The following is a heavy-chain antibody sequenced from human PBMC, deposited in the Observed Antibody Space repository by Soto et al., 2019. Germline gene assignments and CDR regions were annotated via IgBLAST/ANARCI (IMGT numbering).Heavy chain of an antibody. Sequence: EVQLVESGGGLVKPGGSLRLSCAASGFTFSSYSMNWVRQAPGKGLEWVSSISSSSSYIYYADSVKGRLTITIDNAKNSLYLQMNSLRAEDTAVYYCARIVVPAATGDYFDYWGQGTLVTVSS. D-gene: IGHD2-2*01. J-gene: IGHJ4*02. CDR3: ARIVVPAATGDYFDY. V-gene: IGHV3-21*01. CDR1: GFTFSSYS. CDR2: ISSSSSYI.